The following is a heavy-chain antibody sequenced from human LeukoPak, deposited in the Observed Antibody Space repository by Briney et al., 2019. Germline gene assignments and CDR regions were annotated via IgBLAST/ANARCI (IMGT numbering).Heavy chain of an antibody. Sequence: PSETLSLTCAVYGGSFSGYYWSWIRQPPGKGLEWIGEINHSGSTNYNPSLKSRVTISVDTSKNQFSLKLSSVTAADTAVYYCASTPYDSSGYYFDYYYGMDVCGQGTTVTVSS. V-gene: IGHV4-34*01. CDR1: GGSFSGYY. D-gene: IGHD3-22*01. CDR3: ASTPYDSSGYYFDYYYGMDV. CDR2: INHSGST. J-gene: IGHJ6*02.